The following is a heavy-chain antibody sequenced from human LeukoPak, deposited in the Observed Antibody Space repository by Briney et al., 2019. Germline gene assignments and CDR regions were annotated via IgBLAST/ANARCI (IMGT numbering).Heavy chain of an antibody. CDR2: ISSSSTI. CDR3: GGLDYYYYMDV. Sequence: GGSLRLSRAASGFTFSSYSMNWVRQAPGKGLEGVSYISSSSTIYYADSVKGRFTISRDNAKNSLYLQMNSLRAEDTAVYYCGGLDYYYYMDVWGKGTTVTVSS. J-gene: IGHJ6*03. CDR1: GFTFSSYS. V-gene: IGHV3-48*01.